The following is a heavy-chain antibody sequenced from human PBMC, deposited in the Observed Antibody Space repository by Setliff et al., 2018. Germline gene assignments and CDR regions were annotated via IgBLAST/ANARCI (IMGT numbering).Heavy chain of an antibody. CDR3: ARYDSSGYHYYYGMDV. Sequence: PGESLKISCKGSGYGFTSYWIAWVRQMPGKGLEWMGIIYPGDSDTRYSPSFQGQVTISADKSISTAYLQWSSLKASDTAMYYCARYDSSGYHYYYGMDVWGQGTTVTSP. V-gene: IGHV5-51*01. CDR1: GYGFTSYW. CDR2: IYPGDSDT. D-gene: IGHD3-22*01. J-gene: IGHJ6*02.